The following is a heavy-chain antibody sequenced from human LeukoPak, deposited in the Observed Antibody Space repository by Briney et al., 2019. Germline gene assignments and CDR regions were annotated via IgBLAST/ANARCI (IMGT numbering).Heavy chain of an antibody. CDR3: ARDRGYYGSGGRYMDV. CDR2: IYYSEST. V-gene: IGHV4-31*03. Sequence: SETLSLTCTVSGGSISSGGYYWSWIRRHPGKGLGWIGYIYYSESTSYTTSLKCRVTISVDKSKNKFSLKMSSVTDADTAVYYCARDRGYYGSGGRYMDVWGKGTTVTVSS. D-gene: IGHD3-10*01. J-gene: IGHJ6*03. CDR1: GGSISSGGYY.